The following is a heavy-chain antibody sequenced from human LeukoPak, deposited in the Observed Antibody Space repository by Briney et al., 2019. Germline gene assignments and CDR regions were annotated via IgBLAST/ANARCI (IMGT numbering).Heavy chain of an antibody. D-gene: IGHD5-24*01. CDR3: ASGRDGYNPFDY. Sequence: GGYLSLYCAASGFTFSSYSMNWVRTAPGQGLEWVSSISSSSSYIYYADSVKGRFTSSRDNAKNSLYLQMNSLRAEDTAVYYCASGRDGYNPFDYWGQGTLVTVSS. J-gene: IGHJ4*02. CDR1: GFTFSSYS. V-gene: IGHV3-21*01. CDR2: ISSSSSYI.